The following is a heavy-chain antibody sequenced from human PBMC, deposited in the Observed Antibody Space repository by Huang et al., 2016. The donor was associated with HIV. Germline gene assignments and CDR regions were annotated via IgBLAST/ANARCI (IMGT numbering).Heavy chain of an antibody. CDR2: IIPILGTT. Sequence: QVQLVQSGAEVKKPGSSVKVSCKASGGTFTTYTITWVRPAPGQGLEGMGGIIPILGTTNYAQKFQGRVTITADESTSTAYMELSSLRSEDTAVYYCAREYYYDNSGYYFDYWGQGTLVTVSS. J-gene: IGHJ4*02. CDR1: GGTFTTYT. CDR3: AREYYYDNSGYYFDY. V-gene: IGHV1-69*13. D-gene: IGHD3-22*01.